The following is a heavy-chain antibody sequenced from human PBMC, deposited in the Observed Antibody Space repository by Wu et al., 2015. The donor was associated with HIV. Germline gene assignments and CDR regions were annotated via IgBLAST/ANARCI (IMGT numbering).Heavy chain of an antibody. CDR2: INPSGGST. CDR1: GYTFTSYY. D-gene: IGHD3-22*01. J-gene: IGHJ4*02. V-gene: IGHV1-46*01. Sequence: QVQLVQSGAEVKKPGASVKVSCKASGYTFTSYYMHWVRQAPGQGLEWMGIINPSGGSTSYAQKFQGRVTMTRDTSTSTVYMELSSLRSEDTAVYYCAREGAGYYDSSGYHFDYWGQGTLVTVSS. CDR3: AREGAGYYDSSGYHFDY.